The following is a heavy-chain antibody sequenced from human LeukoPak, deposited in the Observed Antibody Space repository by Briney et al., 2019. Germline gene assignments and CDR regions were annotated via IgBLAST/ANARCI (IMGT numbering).Heavy chain of an antibody. Sequence: ASVKVSCKASGYTSTSYGISWVRQAPGQGLEWMGWISAYNGNTNYAQKLQGRVTMTTDTSTSTAYMELRSLRSDDTAVYYCARVTMVRGVIKGDNWFDPWGQGTLVTVSS. CDR3: ARVTMVRGVIKGDNWFDP. CDR1: GYTSTSYG. D-gene: IGHD3-10*01. J-gene: IGHJ5*02. V-gene: IGHV1-18*01. CDR2: ISAYNGNT.